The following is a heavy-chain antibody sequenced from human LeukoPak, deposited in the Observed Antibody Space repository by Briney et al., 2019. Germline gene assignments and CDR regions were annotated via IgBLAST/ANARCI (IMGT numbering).Heavy chain of an antibody. CDR3: AREAPISDSGSYYKSLGY. CDR2: IYYSGST. V-gene: IGHV4-59*12. Sequence: SETLSLTCTVSGGSISSYYWSWIRQPPGKGLEWIGYIYYSGSTNYNPSLKSRVTISVDTSKNQFSLKLRSVTAADTAVYYCAREAPISDSGSYYKSLGYWGQGTLVTVSS. J-gene: IGHJ4*02. CDR1: GGSISSYY. D-gene: IGHD3-10*01.